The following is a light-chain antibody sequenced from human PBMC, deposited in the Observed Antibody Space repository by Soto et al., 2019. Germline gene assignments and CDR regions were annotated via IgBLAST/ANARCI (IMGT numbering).Light chain of an antibody. J-gene: IGLJ1*01. Sequence: QSALTQPHSASGTPGQRVTISCSGSSSNIGTSSVHWFQQLPGTAPKLLISTTNQRPSGVPERFSGSKSGTSASLAISGLQSEDKADYYCAAWDDSLNGHVFGTGTKVTVL. CDR3: AAWDDSLNGHV. CDR1: SSNIGTSS. CDR2: TTN. V-gene: IGLV1-44*01.